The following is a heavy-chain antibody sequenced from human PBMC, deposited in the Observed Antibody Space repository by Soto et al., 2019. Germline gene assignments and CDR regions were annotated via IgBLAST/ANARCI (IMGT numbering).Heavy chain of an antibody. CDR1: GGSISSGDYY. D-gene: IGHD4-17*01. CDR3: ASRDLYGDYVAFDI. Sequence: SETLSLTCTVSGGSISSGDYYWSWIRQPPGKGLEWIGYIYYSGSTYYNPSLKSRVTISVDTSKNQFSLKLSSVTAADTAVYYCASRDLYGDYVAFDIWGQGTMVTVSS. J-gene: IGHJ3*02. CDR2: IYYSGST. V-gene: IGHV4-30-4*01.